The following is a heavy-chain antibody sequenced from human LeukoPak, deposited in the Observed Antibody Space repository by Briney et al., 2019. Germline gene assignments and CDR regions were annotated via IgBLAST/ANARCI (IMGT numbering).Heavy chain of an antibody. J-gene: IGHJ4*02. Sequence: GGSLRLSCAASGFTFSHYYMSWIRQAPGKGLEWVSYISSSSSYTNYADSVKGRFTISRDNAKNSLYLQMNSLRAEDTAVYYCARGPIYDILTGYYISYFDYWGQGTLVTVSS. CDR3: ARGPIYDILTGYYISYFDY. V-gene: IGHV3-11*06. D-gene: IGHD3-9*01. CDR2: ISSSSSYT. CDR1: GFTFSHYY.